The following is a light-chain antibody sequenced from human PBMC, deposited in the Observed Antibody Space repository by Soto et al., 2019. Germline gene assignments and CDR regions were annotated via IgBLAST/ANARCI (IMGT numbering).Light chain of an antibody. CDR1: KLGDKY. Sequence: SYELTQPPSVSVSPGRTASITCSGDKLGDKYACWYQQKPGQSPVLVIYQDSKRPSGIPERFSGFNSGNTATLTISGTQAMDEADYYCQAWDSSTAAVFGGGTKLTVL. J-gene: IGLJ2*01. CDR2: QDS. V-gene: IGLV3-1*01. CDR3: QAWDSSTAAV.